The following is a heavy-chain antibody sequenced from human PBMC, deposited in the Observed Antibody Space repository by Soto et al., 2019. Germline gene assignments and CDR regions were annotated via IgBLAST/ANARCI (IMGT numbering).Heavy chain of an antibody. CDR2: ISHDGTNQ. CDR3: ARGGVVQLPHGEFDH. Sequence: QVHLVESGGGVVQPGRSLRLSCAASGFTFSKYSMHWVRQAPGKGLEWVAVISHDGTNQRYADSVKGRFTTSRDNFKNTLALQMNSLRAEDTALYYCARGGVVQLPHGEFDHWGQGTLVTVSS. D-gene: IGHD2-2*01. CDR1: GFTFSKYS. V-gene: IGHV3-30-3*01. J-gene: IGHJ4*02.